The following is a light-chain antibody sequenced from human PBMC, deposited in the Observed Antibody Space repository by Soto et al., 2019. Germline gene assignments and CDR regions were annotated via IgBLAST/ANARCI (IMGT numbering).Light chain of an antibody. CDR2: DAS. CDR3: QQYNTYWT. Sequence: IQMPQSPATLSASVGDRVTITCRASQSFSTWLAWYQQKPGNAPKLLIYDASSLENGVPSRFSGSGSGTEFTLTISSLQPDDFATYLCQQYNTYWTFGQGTKVDIK. J-gene: IGKJ1*01. CDR1: QSFSTW. V-gene: IGKV1-5*01.